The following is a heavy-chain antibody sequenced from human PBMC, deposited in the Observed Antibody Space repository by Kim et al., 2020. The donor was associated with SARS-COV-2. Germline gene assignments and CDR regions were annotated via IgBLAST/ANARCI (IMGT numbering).Heavy chain of an antibody. D-gene: IGHD3-10*01. CDR3: ARGGTMVRGGAY. Sequence: NHNPSLKTRVTISVDPSKNQVSLKLSSVTAADTAVYYCARGGTMVRGGAYWGPGTLVTVSS. V-gene: IGHV4-34*01. J-gene: IGHJ4*02.